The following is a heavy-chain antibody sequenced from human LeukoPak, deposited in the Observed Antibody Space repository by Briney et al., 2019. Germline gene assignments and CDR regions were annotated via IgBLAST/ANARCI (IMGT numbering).Heavy chain of an antibody. CDR1: GGSISSSSYY. CDR3: ARVSVASRDYYYGMDV. J-gene: IGHJ6*02. D-gene: IGHD5-12*01. CDR2: IYYSGST. Sequence: PSETLSLTCTVSGGSISSSSYYWGWIRQPPGKGLEWIGSIYYSGSTYYNPSLKSRVTISVDTSKNQFSLKLSSVTAADTAVYYCARVSVASRDYYYGMDVWGQGTTVTVSS. V-gene: IGHV4-39*07.